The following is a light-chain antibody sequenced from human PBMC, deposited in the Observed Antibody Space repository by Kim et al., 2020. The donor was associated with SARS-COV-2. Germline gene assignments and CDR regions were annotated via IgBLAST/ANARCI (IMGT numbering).Light chain of an antibody. Sequence: DIQMTQWPSTLSASVGDRVTISCRASQSISTWLAWYQQKPGKAPKLLISDASILQSGAPSRFSGGGSGGDFTLTISNLQPDDFASYYCQQYSSFSSFGQGTKLEI. J-gene: IGKJ2*03. V-gene: IGKV1-5*01. CDR1: QSISTW. CDR3: QQYSSFSS. CDR2: DAS.